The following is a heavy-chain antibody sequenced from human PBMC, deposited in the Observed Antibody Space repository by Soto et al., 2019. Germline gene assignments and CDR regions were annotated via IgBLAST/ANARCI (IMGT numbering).Heavy chain of an antibody. V-gene: IGHV5-10-1*01. Sequence: PGESLKICCKGSGYSFTSYWISWVRQMPGKGLEWMGRIDPSDSYTNYSPSFQGHVTISADKSISTAYLQWSSLKASDTAMYYCARAGYSSSWYYYGMDVWGQGTTVTVSS. CDR3: ARAGYSSSWYYYGMDV. D-gene: IGHD6-13*01. CDR1: GYSFTSYW. CDR2: IDPSDSYT. J-gene: IGHJ6*02.